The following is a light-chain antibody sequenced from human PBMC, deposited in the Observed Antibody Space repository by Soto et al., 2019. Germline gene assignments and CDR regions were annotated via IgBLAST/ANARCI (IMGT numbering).Light chain of an antibody. J-gene: IGKJ2*01. CDR1: QSISRW. V-gene: IGKV1-5*03. CDR3: QQYNDSFPYA. Sequence: DIQMTQSPSTLSASVGDRVTITCRASQSISRWLAWYQQKPGAAPKLLIYGASTLESGVPSRFSGSRSGTQFTLTVSSLQPDDFATYYCQQYNDSFPYAFGQGTQLEIK. CDR2: GAS.